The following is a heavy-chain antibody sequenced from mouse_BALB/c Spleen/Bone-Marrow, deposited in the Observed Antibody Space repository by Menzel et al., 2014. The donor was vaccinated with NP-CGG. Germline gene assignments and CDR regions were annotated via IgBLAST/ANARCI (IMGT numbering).Heavy chain of an antibody. D-gene: IGHD2-4*01. J-gene: IGHJ1*01. CDR3: ATMITDWYFDV. CDR2: IDPANGNT. V-gene: IGHV14-3*02. CDR1: GFNIKDTY. Sequence: VTLKVCGAELVGPGASVKLSCTASGFNIKDTYMHWVKQRPEQGLEWIGRIDPANGNTKYDPKFQGKATITADTSSNTAYLQLSSLTSEDTAVYYCATMITDWYFDVWGAGTTVTVSS.